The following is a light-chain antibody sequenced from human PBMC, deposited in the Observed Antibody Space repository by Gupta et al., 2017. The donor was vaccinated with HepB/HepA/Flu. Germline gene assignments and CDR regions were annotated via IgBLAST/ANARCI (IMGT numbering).Light chain of an antibody. CDR3: CSYAGGYIYV. Sequence: TGSSSDVGGYHYVSWYQQFPGKAPKLMIYDVSRRPSGVPDRFSGSKSGNAASLTISGLQAEDEADYYCCSYAGGYIYVFGSGTKVTVL. CDR1: SSDVGGYHY. CDR2: DVS. J-gene: IGLJ1*01. V-gene: IGLV2-11*01.